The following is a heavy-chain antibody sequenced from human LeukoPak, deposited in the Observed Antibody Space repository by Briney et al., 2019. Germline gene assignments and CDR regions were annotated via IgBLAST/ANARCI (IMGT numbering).Heavy chain of an antibody. CDR3: AKDLGRYRNNFFDY. V-gene: IGHV3-23*01. D-gene: IGHD1-26*01. CDR1: GFTFSSIA. CDR2: ISGSGGGT. J-gene: IGHJ4*02. Sequence: PGGSLRLSCAASGFTFSSIAMSWVRQAPRQELEWVSTISGSGGGTYYADSVKGRFTISRDDSKNTLYLQMNSLRADDTAVYYCAKDLGRYRNNFFDYWGQGNLVTVSS.